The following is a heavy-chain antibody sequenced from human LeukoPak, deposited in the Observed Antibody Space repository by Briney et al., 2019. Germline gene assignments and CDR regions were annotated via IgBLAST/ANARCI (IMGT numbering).Heavy chain of an antibody. CDR3: ARVWDIVGATSGAFDI. CDR2: INPNSGGT. D-gene: IGHD1-26*01. J-gene: IGHJ3*02. Sequence: VASVKVSCKASGYTFTGYYMHWVRQAPGQGLEWMGWINPNSGGTNYAQKFQGRVTMTRDTSISTAYMELSRLRSDDTAVYYCARVWDIVGATSGAFDIWGRGTMVTVSS. CDR1: GYTFTGYY. V-gene: IGHV1-2*02.